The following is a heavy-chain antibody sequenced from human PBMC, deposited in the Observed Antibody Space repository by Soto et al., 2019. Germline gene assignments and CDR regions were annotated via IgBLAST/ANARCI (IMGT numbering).Heavy chain of an antibody. CDR1: GFSFSDYY. D-gene: IGHD3-3*01. J-gene: IGHJ4*02. V-gene: IGHV3-11*05. CDR2: ISGSGTYT. CDR3: ARARYCHLPDC. Sequence: QVQLVESGGDLVKPGGSLRLSCAASGFSFSDYYMSWIRQAPGKGLEWVSYISGSGTYTNYADSVKGRFTVSRDNAKNSLYLQMNSLRAEDTAVYYCARARYCHLPDCWGQGTLITVSS.